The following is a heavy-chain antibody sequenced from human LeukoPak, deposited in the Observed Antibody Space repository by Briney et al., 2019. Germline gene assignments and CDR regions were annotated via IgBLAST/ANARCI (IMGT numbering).Heavy chain of an antibody. J-gene: IGHJ4*02. CDR3: ARVSCSGGSCYFIDY. CDR1: GGSISSYY. CDR2: IYYSGST. V-gene: IGHV4-59*01. Sequence: SETLSLTCTVSGGSISSYYWSWTRQPPGKGLEWIGYIYYSGSTNYNPSLKSRVTISVDTSKNQFSLKLSSVTAADTAVYYCARVSCSGGSCYFIDYWGQGTLVTVSS. D-gene: IGHD2-15*01.